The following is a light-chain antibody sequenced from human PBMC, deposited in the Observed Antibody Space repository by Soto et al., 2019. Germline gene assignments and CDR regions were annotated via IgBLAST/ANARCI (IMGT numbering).Light chain of an antibody. J-gene: IGKJ5*01. V-gene: IGKV1-39*01. CDR1: QSISSY. Sequence: SPMTQSPSSLSASLLERVTMXCRASQSISSYLNWYQQKPGKAPKLLIYAASSLQSGVPSRFSGSGSGTDFTLTISSLQPEDFATYYCQQSYSTPWTFGQGTRLEIK. CDR2: AAS. CDR3: QQSYSTPWT.